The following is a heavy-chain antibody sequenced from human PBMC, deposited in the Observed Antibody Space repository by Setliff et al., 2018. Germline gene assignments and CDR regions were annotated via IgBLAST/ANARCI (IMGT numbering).Heavy chain of an antibody. Sequence: SLRLSCAASGFTFTNYIIHWVRQAPGKGLEWVAVMSLDETNKYYADSVRGRFTISRDISKNTLYLQMNSLRPEDTAVYYCARGGSDYDILTGYLFGYWGQGTLVTVSS. J-gene: IGHJ4*02. D-gene: IGHD3-9*01. CDR1: GFTFTNYI. CDR2: MSLDETNK. CDR3: ARGGSDYDILTGYLFGY. V-gene: IGHV3-30-3*01.